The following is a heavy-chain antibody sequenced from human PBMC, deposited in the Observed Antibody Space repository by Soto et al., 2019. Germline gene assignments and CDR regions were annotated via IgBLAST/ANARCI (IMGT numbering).Heavy chain of an antibody. CDR2: INPSGGST. V-gene: IGHV1-46*01. D-gene: IGHD5-12*01. CDR1: GYTFTSYY. Sequence: GASVKVSCKASGYTFTSYYMHWVRQAPGQGLEWMGIINPSGGSTSYAQNFQGRVTMTRDTSTSTVYMELSSLRSEDTAVYYCARGREMATMARDYYYYGMDVWGQGTTVTVSS. CDR3: ARGREMATMARDYYYYGMDV. J-gene: IGHJ6*02.